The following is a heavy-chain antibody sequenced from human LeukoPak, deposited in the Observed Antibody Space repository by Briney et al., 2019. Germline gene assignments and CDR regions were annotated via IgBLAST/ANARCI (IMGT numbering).Heavy chain of an antibody. Sequence: ASVKVSRKASGGTFISYAISWVRQAPGQGLEWMGRIIPILGIANYAQKFQGRVTITADKSTSTAYMELSSLRSEDTAVYYCARVHYYDSSGYHGNYFDYWGQGTLVTVSS. J-gene: IGHJ4*02. D-gene: IGHD3-22*01. CDR2: IIPILGIA. CDR3: ARVHYYDSSGYHGNYFDY. CDR1: GGTFISYA. V-gene: IGHV1-69*04.